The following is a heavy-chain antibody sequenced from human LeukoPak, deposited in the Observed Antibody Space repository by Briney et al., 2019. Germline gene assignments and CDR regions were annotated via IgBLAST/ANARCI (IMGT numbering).Heavy chain of an antibody. V-gene: IGHV4-59*01. D-gene: IGHD3-10*01. CDR1: GGSISSYY. CDR3: ARVYYYGSGRSDYYGMDV. Sequence: SETLSLTCTVSGGSISSYYWSWIRQSPGKGLESIGYIYYSGSTNYNPSLKSRVTISVDTSKNQFSLKLSSVTAADTAVYYCARVYYYGSGRSDYYGMDVWGQGTTVTVS. J-gene: IGHJ6*02. CDR2: IYYSGST.